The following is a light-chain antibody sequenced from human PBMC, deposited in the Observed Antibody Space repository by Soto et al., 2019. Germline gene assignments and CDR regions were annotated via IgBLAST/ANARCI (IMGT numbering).Light chain of an antibody. V-gene: IGLV1-44*01. Sequence: QSVLTQSPSASGTPGQRVTISCSGSSSNIGSNTVNWYQQLPGTAPKLLIYSNNQRPSGVPDRFSGSKSGTSASLVISGLQSEDEADYYCAAWDHSLNGVVFGGGTKLTVL. CDR1: SSNIGSNT. J-gene: IGLJ2*01. CDR3: AAWDHSLNGVV. CDR2: SNN.